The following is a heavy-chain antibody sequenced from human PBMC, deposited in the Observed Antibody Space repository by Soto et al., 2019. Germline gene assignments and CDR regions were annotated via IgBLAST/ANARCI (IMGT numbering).Heavy chain of an antibody. J-gene: IGHJ5*02. CDR3: ARGSLLAGGNWFDP. CDR2: IYYSGST. Sequence: SETLSLTCTVSGGSISSGDYYWSWIRQPPGKGLEWIGYIYYSGSTYYNPSLKSRVTISVDTSKNQFSLKLSSVTAADTAVYYCARGSLLAGGNWFDPWGQGTLVTVSS. D-gene: IGHD2-15*01. CDR1: GGSISSGDYY. V-gene: IGHV4-30-4*01.